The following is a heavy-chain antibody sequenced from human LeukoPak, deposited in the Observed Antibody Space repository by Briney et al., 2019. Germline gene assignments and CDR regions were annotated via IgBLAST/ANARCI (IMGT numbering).Heavy chain of an antibody. CDR3: ARGQYYDILTGYYGPPFDY. D-gene: IGHD3-9*01. J-gene: IGHJ4*02. CDR2: INSAGSTI. Sequence: GGSLRLSCAASGFTFSSYEMNWVRQAPGKGLEWVSYINSAGSTIYYEDSVKGRFTISRDNAKNSLYLQMNSLRAEDTAVYYCARGQYYDILTGYYGPPFDYWGQGTLITVSP. V-gene: IGHV3-48*03. CDR1: GFTFSSYE.